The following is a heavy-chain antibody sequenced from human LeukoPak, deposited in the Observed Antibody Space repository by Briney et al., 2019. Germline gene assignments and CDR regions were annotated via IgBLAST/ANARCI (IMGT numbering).Heavy chain of an antibody. CDR2: IYYSGST. CDR1: GGSINSGGYY. CDR3: ARGSRSEYYYYYYMDV. J-gene: IGHJ6*03. D-gene: IGHD3-10*01. Sequence: PSETLSPTCTVSGGSINSGGYYWSWIRQHPGKGLEWIGYIYYSGSTYYNLSLKSRVTISVDTSKNQFSLKLSSVTAADTAVYYCARGSRSEYYYYYYMDVWGKGTTVSVSS. V-gene: IGHV4-31*03.